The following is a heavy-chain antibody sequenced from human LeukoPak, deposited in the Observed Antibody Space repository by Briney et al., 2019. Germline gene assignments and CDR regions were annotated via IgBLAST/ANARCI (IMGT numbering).Heavy chain of an antibody. D-gene: IGHD2-2*02. CDR1: GFTFSTYL. J-gene: IGHJ4*02. CDR2: IKQDGGET. Sequence: GGSLRLSCAASGFTFSTYLMTWVRQAPGKGLEWVANIKQDGGETYYVDSVKGRFTISRDNAKNSLYLQMNSLRAEDTAVYYCARDYSIVPAAIGTFDLWGQGTLVTVSS. CDR3: ARDYSIVPAAIGTFDL. V-gene: IGHV3-7*01.